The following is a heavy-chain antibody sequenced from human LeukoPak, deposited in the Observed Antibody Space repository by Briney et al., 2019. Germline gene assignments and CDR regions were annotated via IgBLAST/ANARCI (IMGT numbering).Heavy chain of an antibody. CDR2: IDPSDSYT. J-gene: IGHJ6*02. V-gene: IGHV5-10-1*01. CDR3: ARRGYYYSGMDV. Sequence: LGESLKISCKGSEYRFTSYWISWVRQMPGKGLEWMGRIDPSDSYTIYSPSFQGHVTISADKSISTAYLQWSSPKASDTAMYYCARRGYYYSGMDVWGQGTAVTVAS. CDR1: EYRFTSYW.